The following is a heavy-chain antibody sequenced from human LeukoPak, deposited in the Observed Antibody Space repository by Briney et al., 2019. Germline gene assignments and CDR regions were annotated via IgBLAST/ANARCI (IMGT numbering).Heavy chain of an antibody. D-gene: IGHD2-15*01. Sequence: SQTLSLTCAISGDSVSSNGAAWNWIRQSPSRGLEWLGWTYYRSQQWHSNYAPSVQGRITLNPDTSKNQFSLQVNSVTPEDTAVYYCGRETDIGVVTNWGQGTRVTVSS. V-gene: IGHV6-1*01. CDR1: GDSVSSNGAA. CDR2: TYYRSQQWHS. CDR3: GRETDIGVVTN. J-gene: IGHJ4*02.